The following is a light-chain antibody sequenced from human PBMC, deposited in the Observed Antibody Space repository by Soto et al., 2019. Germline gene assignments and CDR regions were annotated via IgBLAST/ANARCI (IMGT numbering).Light chain of an antibody. V-gene: IGKV1-6*01. Sequence: AIQMTQSPSSLSASVGDRVTITCRASQGIRNDLGWYQQKPGKAPKLLIYAASSLQSGVPSRFSGSGSGKDFTLPISSLQPEDFATYYCLQDYNYPYTFGQGTKLEIK. CDR3: LQDYNYPYT. CDR1: QGIRND. J-gene: IGKJ2*01. CDR2: AAS.